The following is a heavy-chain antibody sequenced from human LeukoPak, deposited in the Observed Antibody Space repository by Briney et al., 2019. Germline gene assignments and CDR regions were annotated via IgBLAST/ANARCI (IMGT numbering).Heavy chain of an antibody. CDR2: INSRGDTI. J-gene: IGHJ4*02. D-gene: IGHD5-18*01. CDR3: ARGGYGRTFKQ. CDR1: GFSFSDNF. Sequence: PGGSLRLSCTASGFSFSDNFMGWIRQAPGKGLEWVSYINSRGDTIHYLDAVKGRFSISRDNSRRSLYLQMSRLRVDDTAVYYCARGGYGRTFKQWGQGTLVSVSS. V-gene: IGHV3-11*01.